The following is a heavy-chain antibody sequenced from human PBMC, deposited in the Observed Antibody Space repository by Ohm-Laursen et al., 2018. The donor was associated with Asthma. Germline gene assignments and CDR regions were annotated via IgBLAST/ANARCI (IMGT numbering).Heavy chain of an antibody. D-gene: IGHD3-10*01. Sequence: GTLSLTCTVSGGSFNSYYWSWIRQTPGKGLEWIASISYSGSTYYNPSLRSRVTISVDTSKNQFSLNVSSVTAADTAVYYCARIDIFYYGSGSYGPFDYWGLGTLVTVSS. J-gene: IGHJ4*02. V-gene: IGHV4-39*01. CDR3: ARIDIFYYGSGSYGPFDY. CDR1: GGSFNSYY. CDR2: ISYSGST.